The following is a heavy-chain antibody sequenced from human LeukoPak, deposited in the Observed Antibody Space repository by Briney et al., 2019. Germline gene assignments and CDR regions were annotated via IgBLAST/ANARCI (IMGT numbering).Heavy chain of an antibody. D-gene: IGHD3-22*01. CDR3: AKDIGDSSGYYYAFDY. V-gene: IGHV3-43*01. J-gene: IGHJ4*01. Sequence: GGSLRLSCAASGFTFDDYTMHWVRQAPGKGLEWVSLISWDGGSTYHADSVKGRFTISRDNSKNSLYLQMNSLRTEDTALYYCAKDIGDSSGYYYAFDYWGHGTLVTVSS. CDR2: ISWDGGST. CDR1: GFTFDDYT.